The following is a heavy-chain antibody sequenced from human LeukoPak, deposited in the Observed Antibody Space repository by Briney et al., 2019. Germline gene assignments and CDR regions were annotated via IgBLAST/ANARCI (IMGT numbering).Heavy chain of an antibody. V-gene: IGHV4-4*07. CDR3: ARGIAAAAKQGGFDY. CDR1: GGSISSYY. D-gene: IGHD6-13*01. J-gene: IGHJ4*02. Sequence: SETLSLTCTVSGGSISSYYWSWIRQPAGKGPEWIGRIYTTGSTSYNPSLKSRVTMSVDTSNNQFSLKLSSVTAADTALYYCARGIAAAAKQGGFDYWGQGTLVTVSS. CDR2: IYTTGST.